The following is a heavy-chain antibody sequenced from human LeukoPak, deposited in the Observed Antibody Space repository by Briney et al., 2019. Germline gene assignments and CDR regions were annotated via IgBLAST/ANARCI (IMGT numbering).Heavy chain of an antibody. CDR1: GGSISSYY. J-gene: IGHJ2*01. D-gene: IGHD3-9*01. Sequence: PSETLSLTCTVAGGSISSYYWSWFRQPPGKGLEWIGYISYSGNTNYNPSLKSRVTISVDTSKNQFSLKLSSVTAADTAVYYCARHTTYFDILAGYSPFWYFDLWGRGTLVTVSS. V-gene: IGHV4-59*01. CDR2: ISYSGNT. CDR3: ARHTTYFDILAGYSPFWYFDL.